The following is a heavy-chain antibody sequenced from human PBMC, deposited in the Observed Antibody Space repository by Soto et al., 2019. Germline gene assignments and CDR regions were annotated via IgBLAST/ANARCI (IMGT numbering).Heavy chain of an antibody. J-gene: IGHJ4*02. CDR3: VKGEYYYLSSGYYPFDY. CDR2: ISTNGGST. Sequence: PGGSLRLSCSASGFTFSIYAMHWVRQAPGKGLEYVSSISTNGGSTDYADSVKGRFTISRDNSKNTVYLQMSSLRVEDTAVYYCVKGEYYYLSSGYYPFDYWGQGT. D-gene: IGHD3-22*01. CDR1: GFTFSIYA. V-gene: IGHV3-64D*06.